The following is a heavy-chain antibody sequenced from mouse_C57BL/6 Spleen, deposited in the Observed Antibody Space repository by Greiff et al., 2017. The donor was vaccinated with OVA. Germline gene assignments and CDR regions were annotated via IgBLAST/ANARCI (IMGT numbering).Heavy chain of an antibody. CDR2: ISSGGSYT. V-gene: IGHV5-6*01. Sequence: VKLVESGGDLVKPGGSLKLSCAASGFTFSSYGMSWVRQTPDKRLEWVATISSGGSYTYYPDSVKGRFTISRDNAKNTLYLQMSSLKSEDTAMYYCARHGYDVYYYAMDYWGQGTSVTVSS. CDR1: GFTFSSYG. D-gene: IGHD2-2*01. CDR3: ARHGYDVYYYAMDY. J-gene: IGHJ4*01.